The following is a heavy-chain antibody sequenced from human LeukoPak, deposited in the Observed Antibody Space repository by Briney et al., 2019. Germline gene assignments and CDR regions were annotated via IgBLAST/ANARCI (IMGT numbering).Heavy chain of an antibody. CDR3: ARDRAGGELRYWFDP. V-gene: IGHV4-4*07. D-gene: IGHD1-7*01. J-gene: IGHJ5*02. CDR1: GGSISSYY. Sequence: SETLSLTCTVSGGSISSYYWSWIRQPAGKGLEWIGRIYTSGSTNYNPSLKSRVTMSVDTSKNQFSLKLSSVTAADTAVYYCARDRAGGELRYWFDPWGQGTLVTVSS. CDR2: IYTSGST.